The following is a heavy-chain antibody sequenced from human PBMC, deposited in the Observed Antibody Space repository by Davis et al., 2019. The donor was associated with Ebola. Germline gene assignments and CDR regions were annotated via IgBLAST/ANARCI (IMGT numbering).Heavy chain of an antibody. CDR1: GYTFTRYY. CDR3: ARDRGTIVVVPASSYGMDV. V-gene: IGHV1-46*01. J-gene: IGHJ6*02. CDR2: INPSGGST. D-gene: IGHD2-2*01. Sequence: ASVKVSCKASGYTFTRYYMHWVRQAPGQGLEWMGIINPSGGSTSYAQKFQGRVTMTRDTSTSTVYMELSSLRSEDTAVYYCARDRGTIVVVPASSYGMDVWGQGTTVTVSS.